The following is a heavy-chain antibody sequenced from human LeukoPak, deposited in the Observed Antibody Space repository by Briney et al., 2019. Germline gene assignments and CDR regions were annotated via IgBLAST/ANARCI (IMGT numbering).Heavy chain of an antibody. D-gene: IGHD3-22*01. J-gene: IGHJ5*02. V-gene: IGHV4-31*03. CDR2: IYYSGST. CDR3: ARTTYYYVSSGYENWFDP. CDR1: GGSISSGGYY. Sequence: PSETLSLTCTVSGGSISSGGYYWSWLRQHPGRGLEWIGYIYYSGSTYYNPSLKSRVTISVDTSKNQFSLKLSSVTAADTAVYYCARTTYYYVSSGYENWFDPWGQGTLVTVSS.